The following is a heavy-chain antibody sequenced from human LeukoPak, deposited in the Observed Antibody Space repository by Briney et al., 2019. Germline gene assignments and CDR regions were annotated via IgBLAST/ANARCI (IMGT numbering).Heavy chain of an antibody. D-gene: IGHD1-7*01. V-gene: IGHV4-30-4*08. Sequence: SETLSLTCTVSGGSISSSSYYWGWIRQPPGKGLEWIGYIYYTGRTYYNPSLKSRVTISVDTSKNQFSLKLNSVTATDTAVYYCARVEGNYQNWFDPWGQGTLVTVSS. J-gene: IGHJ5*02. CDR3: ARVEGNYQNWFDP. CDR1: GGSISSSSYY. CDR2: IYYTGRT.